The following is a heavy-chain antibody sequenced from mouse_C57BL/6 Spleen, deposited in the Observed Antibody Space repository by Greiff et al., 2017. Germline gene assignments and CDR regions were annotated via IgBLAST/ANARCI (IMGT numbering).Heavy chain of an antibody. CDR2: ISSGSSTI. CDR3: ARSGGSSFGGFYFDY. V-gene: IGHV5-17*01. D-gene: IGHD1-1*01. Sequence: EVKVVESGGGLVKPGGSLKLSCAASGFTFSDYGMHWVRQAPEKGLEWVAYISSGSSTIYYADTVKGRVTISRDTAKTTLFLQMTGLRSEDTAMYYCARSGGSSFGGFYFDYWGQGTTLTVSS. J-gene: IGHJ2*01. CDR1: GFTFSDYG.